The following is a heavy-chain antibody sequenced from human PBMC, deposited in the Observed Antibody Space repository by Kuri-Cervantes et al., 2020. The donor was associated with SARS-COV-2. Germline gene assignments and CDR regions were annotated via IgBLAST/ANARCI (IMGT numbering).Heavy chain of an antibody. CDR1: GFTFSSYS. CDR2: ISNSSSYI. J-gene: IGHJ3*02. CDR3: AREGTYAFDI. V-gene: IGHV3-21*01. D-gene: IGHD1-1*01. Sequence: GESLKISCAASGFTFSSYSMNWVRQAPGKGLEWVSSISNSSSYIYYADSVKGRFTISRDNAKNSLYLQMNSLRAEDTAVYYCAREGTYAFDIWGQGTMVTVSS.